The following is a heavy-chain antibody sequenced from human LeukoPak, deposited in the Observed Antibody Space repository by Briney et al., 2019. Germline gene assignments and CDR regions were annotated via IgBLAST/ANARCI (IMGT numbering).Heavy chain of an antibody. CDR2: IYHSGST. V-gene: IGHV4-38-2*02. CDR3: ARFDSSGYYPGY. D-gene: IGHD3-22*01. J-gene: IGHJ4*02. Sequence: SETLSLTCTVSGYSISSGYYWGWIRQPPGKGLEWIGSIYHSGSTYYNPSLKSRVTISVDTSKNQFSLKLSSVTAADTAVYYCARFDSSGYYPGYWGQGTLVTVSS. CDR1: GYSISSGYY.